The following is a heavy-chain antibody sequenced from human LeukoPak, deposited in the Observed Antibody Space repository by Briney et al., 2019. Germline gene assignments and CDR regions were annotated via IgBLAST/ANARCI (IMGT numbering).Heavy chain of an antibody. Sequence: QAGGSLRPSCAASGFTFSSYGMHWVRQAPGKGLEWVAFIRYDGSIKYYADSVKGRFTISRDNSKNTLYLQMNSLGAEDTAVYYCARDKIVGATYFDYWGQGTLVTVSS. V-gene: IGHV3-30*02. CDR1: GFTFSSYG. J-gene: IGHJ4*02. D-gene: IGHD1-26*01. CDR3: ARDKIVGATYFDY. CDR2: IRYDGSIK.